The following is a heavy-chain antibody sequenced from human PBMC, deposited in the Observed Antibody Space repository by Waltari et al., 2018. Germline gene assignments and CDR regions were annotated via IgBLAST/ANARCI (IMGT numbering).Heavy chain of an antibody. Sequence: QLQLQESGPGLVKPSETLSLTCTVSGGSISSSSYYWGWIRQPPGKGLEWIGSIYYSGRTYYNPSLKSRVTISVDTSKNQFSLKLSSVTAADTALYYCAKGLMVYAGWFDPWGQGTLVTVSS. J-gene: IGHJ5*02. D-gene: IGHD2-8*01. CDR3: AKGLMVYAGWFDP. V-gene: IGHV4-39*01. CDR2: IYYSGRT. CDR1: GGSISSSSYY.